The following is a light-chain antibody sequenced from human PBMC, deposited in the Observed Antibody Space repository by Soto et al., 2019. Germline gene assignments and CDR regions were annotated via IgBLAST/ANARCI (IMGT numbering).Light chain of an antibody. J-gene: IGLJ2*01. Sequence: QSVLTQPPSASGTPGQRVTISCSGSSSNIGSNTVNWYQELPGTAPKLLIYSDNQRPSGVPDRFSGSKSDTSASLAISGLQSEDEAEYYCAAWDDSLNVVIFAGGTKVTVL. CDR3: AAWDDSLNVVI. V-gene: IGLV1-44*01. CDR1: SSNIGSNT. CDR2: SDN.